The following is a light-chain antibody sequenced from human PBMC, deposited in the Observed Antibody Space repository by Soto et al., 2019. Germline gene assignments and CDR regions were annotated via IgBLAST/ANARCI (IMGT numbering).Light chain of an antibody. V-gene: IGLV2-14*01. Sequence: QSVLTQPASVSGSPGQSITISCTGSSSDVGGYDYVSWYQQHPGKAPKLMIYDVSNRPSGVSNRFSGSKSGNMASLTISGLQAEDEADYYCSSYTSSSTGVVFGGGTKLTVL. CDR2: DVS. CDR3: SSYTSSSTGVV. J-gene: IGLJ2*01. CDR1: SSDVGGYDY.